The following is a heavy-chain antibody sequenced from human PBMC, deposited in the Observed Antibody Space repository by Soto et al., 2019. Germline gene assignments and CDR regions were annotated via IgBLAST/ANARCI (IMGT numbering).Heavy chain of an antibody. V-gene: IGHV5-51*01. CDR1: GYSFSTYW. Sequence: GESLKISCEGSGYSFSTYWIGWVRQMPGKGLEWMGIIYPGDSDTRYNPSFHGQVTISVDKSISTAYLQWSSLKASDTAMYYCARRLGTAHAYYDYWGQGTLVTVSS. D-gene: IGHD1-7*01. CDR2: IYPGDSDT. J-gene: IGHJ4*02. CDR3: ARRLGTAHAYYDY.